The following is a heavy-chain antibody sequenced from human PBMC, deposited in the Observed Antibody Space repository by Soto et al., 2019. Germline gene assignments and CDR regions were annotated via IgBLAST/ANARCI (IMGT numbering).Heavy chain of an antibody. CDR3: AKEGPQYSSSWYDFDY. CDR2: ISGSGGST. CDR1: GFTFSSYA. D-gene: IGHD6-13*01. V-gene: IGHV3-23*01. J-gene: IGHJ4*02. Sequence: EVQLLESGGGLVQPGGSLRLSCAASGFTFSSYAMSWVRQAPGKGLEWVSAISGSGGSTYYADSVKGRFTISRDNSKNTLYLQMNSLRAEDTAVYYCAKEGPQYSSSWYDFDYWGQGTLVTVSS.